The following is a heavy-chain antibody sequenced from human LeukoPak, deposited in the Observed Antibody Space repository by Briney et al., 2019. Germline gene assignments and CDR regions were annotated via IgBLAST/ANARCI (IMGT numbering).Heavy chain of an antibody. Sequence: SETLSLTCAVYGGSFSGYYWSWIRQPPGKGLEWIGEINHSGSTNYNPSLKSRVTISVDTSKNQFSLKLSSVTAADTAVYYCAKDSSSSNPYYGMDVWGQGTTVTVSS. V-gene: IGHV4-34*01. CDR2: INHSGST. J-gene: IGHJ6*02. CDR1: GGSFSGYY. CDR3: AKDSSSSNPYYGMDV. D-gene: IGHD6-6*01.